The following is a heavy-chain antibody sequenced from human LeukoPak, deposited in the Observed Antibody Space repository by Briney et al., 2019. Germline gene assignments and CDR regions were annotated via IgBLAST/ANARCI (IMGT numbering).Heavy chain of an antibody. CDR1: GYTFTSYA. CDR2: INAGNGNT. V-gene: IGHV1-3*01. D-gene: IGHD2-2*01. CDR3: ARGGCSSTSSLYYFDY. J-gene: IGHJ4*02. Sequence: ASVKVSCKASGYTFTSYAMHWVRQAPGQRLEWMGWINAGNGNTKYSQKFQGRVTITRDTSASTAYMELSSLRSEDTAVYYCARGGCSSTSSLYYFDYWGQGTLVTVSS.